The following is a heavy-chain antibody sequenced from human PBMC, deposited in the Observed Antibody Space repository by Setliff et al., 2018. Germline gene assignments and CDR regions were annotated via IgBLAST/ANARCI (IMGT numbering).Heavy chain of an antibody. CDR1: GGSISSYY. J-gene: IGHJ6*03. CDR2: IYIGGSA. V-gene: IGHV4-4*07. Sequence: LSLTCTVSGGSISSYYWSWIRQPAGKGLEWIGHIYIGGSANYNPSLKSRVTMSIDTSKNQFSLKLNSVTAADMAVYYCAREQWLDPPGYYYMDVWAKGTPVTVSS. CDR3: AREQWLDPPGYYYMDV. D-gene: IGHD6-19*01.